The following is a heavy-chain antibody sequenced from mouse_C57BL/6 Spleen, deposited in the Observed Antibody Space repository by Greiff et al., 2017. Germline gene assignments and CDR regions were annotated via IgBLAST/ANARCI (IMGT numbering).Heavy chain of an antibody. D-gene: IGHD1-1*01. CDR3: ARDTTVVATRYFDV. CDR2: LYPGDGDT. J-gene: IGHJ1*03. Sequence: VKLMESGPELVKPGASVKISCKASGYAFSSSWMNWVKQRPGKGLEWIGRLYPGDGDTNYKGKFRGKATLTADKSSSTAYMQLRSLTSEDSAVYFCARDTTVVATRYFDVWGTGTTVTVSS. CDR1: GYAFSSSW. V-gene: IGHV1-82*01.